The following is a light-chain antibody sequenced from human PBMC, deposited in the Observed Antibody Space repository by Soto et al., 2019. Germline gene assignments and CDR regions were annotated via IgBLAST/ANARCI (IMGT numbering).Light chain of an antibody. J-gene: IGKJ1*01. Sequence: VLMQSPDTLSLFPGERATLSCRASRSLSSDYLAWYQQKHGQAPRLLFYHASRRATGTPDRFSVSGSGTDFTLTISRLEPGDFAVYYCQQYGDSPRSFGQGTKVDSK. V-gene: IGKV3-20*01. CDR1: RSLSSDY. CDR2: HAS. CDR3: QQYGDSPRS.